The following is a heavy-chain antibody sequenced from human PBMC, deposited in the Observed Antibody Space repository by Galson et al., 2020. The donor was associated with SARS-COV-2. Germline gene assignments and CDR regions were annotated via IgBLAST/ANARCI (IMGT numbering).Heavy chain of an antibody. J-gene: IGHJ4*02. CDR3: ARFLEWEHIFDS. V-gene: IGHV4-39*01. CDR2: IRRGTP. Sequence: SETLSLTCIVSGGSINSNNNYWAWVRQPPGKGLEWIGSIRRGTPSYNPSLKSRLDISVDTSKKEFSLKLRSVTAADRAVYYCARFLEWEHIFDSWGPGTLVTVSS. D-gene: IGHD1-26*01. CDR1: GGSINSNNNY.